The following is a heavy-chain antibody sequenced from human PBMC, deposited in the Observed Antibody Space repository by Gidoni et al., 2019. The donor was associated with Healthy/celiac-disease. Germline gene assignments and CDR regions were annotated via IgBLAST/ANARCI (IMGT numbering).Heavy chain of an antibody. CDR2: ISWNSGSI. V-gene: IGHV3-9*01. Sequence: EVQLVESGGGLVQPGRSLRLSCAASGLTFDDYAMHWVRQAPGKGLEWVSGISWNSGSIGYADSVKGRFTISRDNAKNSLYLQMNSLRAEDTALYYCAKDIRSLWFGELLSGYAFDIWGQGTMVTVSS. D-gene: IGHD3-10*01. CDR1: GLTFDDYA. CDR3: AKDIRSLWFGELLSGYAFDI. J-gene: IGHJ3*02.